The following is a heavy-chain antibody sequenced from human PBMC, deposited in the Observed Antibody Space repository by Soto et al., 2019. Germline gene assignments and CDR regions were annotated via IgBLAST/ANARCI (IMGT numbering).Heavy chain of an antibody. D-gene: IGHD6-13*01. Sequence: SETLSLTCTVSGGSIGAYYWSWLRQSPGKGLEWIGNVYYSGSINYNPSLKTRVTQSVDMSKNQFFLRLRFVTAADTAVYYCARDRTAAGTFDFWGQGTLVTVSS. CDR1: GGSIGAYY. CDR2: VYYSGSI. CDR3: ARDRTAAGTFDF. J-gene: IGHJ4*02. V-gene: IGHV4-59*01.